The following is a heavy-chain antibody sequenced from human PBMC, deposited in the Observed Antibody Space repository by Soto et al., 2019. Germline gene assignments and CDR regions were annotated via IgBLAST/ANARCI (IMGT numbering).Heavy chain of an antibody. J-gene: IGHJ5*01. CDR2: IIPIFGTA. CDR3: AADQYSATNFDS. V-gene: IGHV1-69*13. D-gene: IGHD1-26*01. Sequence: SVEVACKASGGSCSSEAIRWVRQGPGQGLEWMGGIIPIFGTANYAQKFQGRVTITADESTSTAYMELSSLRSEDTAVYYCAADQYSATNFDSRGQRTLLPVSS. CDR1: GGSCSSEA.